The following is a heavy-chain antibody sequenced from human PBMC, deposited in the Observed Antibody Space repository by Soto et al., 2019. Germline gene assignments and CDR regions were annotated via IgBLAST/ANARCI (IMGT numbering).Heavy chain of an antibody. CDR2: ISGYNGNT. J-gene: IGHJ6*02. CDR1: GYTFSNYG. CDR3: SSFMMVGGWFDPNYYHGMDV. D-gene: IGHD6-19*01. Sequence: QGQLVQSGAEVKKPGASVTVSCKTSGYTFSNYGINWVRQAPGQGLGRKSWISGYNGNTNYAQTVQGRVGMTTDTCTGTVYMEQMRMKCDDAAIYYWSSFMMVGGWFDPNYYHGMDVWGQGTTVTVSS. V-gene: IGHV1-18*01.